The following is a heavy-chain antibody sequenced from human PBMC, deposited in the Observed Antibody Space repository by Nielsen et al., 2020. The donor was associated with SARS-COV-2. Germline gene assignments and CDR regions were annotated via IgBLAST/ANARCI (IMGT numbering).Heavy chain of an antibody. D-gene: IGHD2-2*01. J-gene: IGHJ6*03. Sequence: GESLKISCAASGFTFSSYDMHWVRQATGKGLEWVSAIGTAGDTYYPGSVKGRFTISRENAKNSLYLQMNSLRAGDTAVYYCARGPRSSTYYYYMDVWGKGTTVTVSS. CDR2: IGTAGDT. CDR3: ARGPRSSTYYYYMDV. V-gene: IGHV3-13*04. CDR1: GFTFSSYD.